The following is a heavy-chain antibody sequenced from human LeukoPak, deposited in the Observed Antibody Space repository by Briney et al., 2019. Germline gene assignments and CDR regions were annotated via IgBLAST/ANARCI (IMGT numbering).Heavy chain of an antibody. CDR1: GFTFSSYW. J-gene: IGHJ4*02. D-gene: IGHD5-12*01. CDR2: IDSDGSSI. V-gene: IGHV3-74*03. CDR3: ARGGGYSGYDPIFDY. Sequence: GGSLRLSCAASGFTFSSYWLHWVRQAPGKGLVWVSRIDSDGSSITYADSVKGRFTISRDNAKNSLYLQMNSLRAEDTAVYYCARGGGYSGYDPIFDYWGQGTLVTASS.